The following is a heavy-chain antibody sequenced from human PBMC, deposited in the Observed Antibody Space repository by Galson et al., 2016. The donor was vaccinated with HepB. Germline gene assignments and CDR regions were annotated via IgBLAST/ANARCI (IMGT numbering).Heavy chain of an antibody. CDR3: TTDLWGSNGQRN. CDR2: ITDNGST. V-gene: IGHV4-59*01. CDR1: GGSISRYY. J-gene: IGHJ4*02. D-gene: IGHD2-21*01. Sequence: ETLSLTCSVSGGSISRYYWSWIRQPPGKGLEWIAYITDNGSTEYNPSLKSRVTISVDTPNHPFSLRLSSVTAADTADYYCTTDLWGSNGQRNWGQGTLVTVSS.